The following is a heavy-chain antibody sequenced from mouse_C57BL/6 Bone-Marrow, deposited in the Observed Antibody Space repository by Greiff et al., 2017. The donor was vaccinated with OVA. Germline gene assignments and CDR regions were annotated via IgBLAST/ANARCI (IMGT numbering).Heavy chain of an antibody. V-gene: IGHV2-2*01. Sequence: VQLQQSGPGLVQPSQSLSITCTVSGFSLTSYGVHWVRQSPGKGLEWLGVIWSGGSTDYNAAFISRLSISKDNSKSQVFFKMNSLQADDTAIYYCASNYLNYFDYWGQGTTLTVSS. CDR3: ASNYLNYFDY. CDR1: GFSLTSYG. J-gene: IGHJ2*01. CDR2: IWSGGST.